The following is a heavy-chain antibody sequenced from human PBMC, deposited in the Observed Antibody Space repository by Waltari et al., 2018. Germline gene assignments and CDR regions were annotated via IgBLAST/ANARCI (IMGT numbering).Heavy chain of an antibody. V-gene: IGHV5-51*01. CDR1: GYSFTSYW. J-gene: IGHJ6*04. CDR2: ISPGDSHT. Sequence: EVQLVQSGAEVKKPGESLNISCKGSGYSFTSYWIGWVRQMPGKGLEWMECISPGDSHTRSSPSFHGQVTISADKSISTAYLQWSSLKAADTAMYYCARASIAAMYVWVKGTTVTVSS. D-gene: IGHD6-6*01. CDR3: ARASIAAMYV.